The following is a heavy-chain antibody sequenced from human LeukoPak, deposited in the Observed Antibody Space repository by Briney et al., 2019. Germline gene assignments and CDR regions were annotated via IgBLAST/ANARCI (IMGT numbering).Heavy chain of an antibody. CDR3: TRNSGTSSLDY. CDR2: ISNSGRT. D-gene: IGHD2-21*01. Sequence: PSETLSLTCTVSGGSINTNSYYWAWIRQPPGKGLEWLGTISNSGRTYYNPFLKSRVTISLDTTKNQFSLNLSYVTATDTAVYYCTRNSGTSSLDYWGRGTLVTVSS. J-gene: IGHJ4*02. V-gene: IGHV4-39*01. CDR1: GGSINTNSYY.